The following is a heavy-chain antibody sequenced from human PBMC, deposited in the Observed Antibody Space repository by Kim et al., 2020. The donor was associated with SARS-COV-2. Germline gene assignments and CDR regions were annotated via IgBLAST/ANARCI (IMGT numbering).Heavy chain of an antibody. D-gene: IGHD6-19*01. J-gene: IGHJ4*02. Sequence: GGSLRLSCAASGFTFSSYSMNWVRQAPGKGLEWVSSISSSSSYIYYADSVKGRFTISRDNAKNSLYLQMNSLRAEDPAVYYCATQYSSGLYYFDYWGQGTLVTVSS. CDR3: ATQYSSGLYYFDY. V-gene: IGHV3-21*01. CDR2: ISSSSSYI. CDR1: GFTFSSYS.